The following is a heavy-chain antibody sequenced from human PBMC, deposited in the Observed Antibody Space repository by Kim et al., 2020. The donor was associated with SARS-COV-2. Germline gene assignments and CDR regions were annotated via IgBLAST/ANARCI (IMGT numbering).Heavy chain of an antibody. J-gene: IGHJ4*02. V-gene: IGHV4-4*02. CDR3: ARVPLTYCYDSSGYSYFDY. D-gene: IGHD3-22*01. Sequence: SRVTISVDKSKNQFSLKLSSVTAADTAVYYCARVPLTYCYDSSGYSYFDYWGQGTLVTVSS.